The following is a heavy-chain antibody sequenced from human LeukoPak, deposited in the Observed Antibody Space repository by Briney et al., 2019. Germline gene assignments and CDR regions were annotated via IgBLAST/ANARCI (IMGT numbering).Heavy chain of an antibody. V-gene: IGHV4-34*01. D-gene: IGHD6-19*01. J-gene: IGHJ5*02. CDR3: AREQWLEPQPQWVPA. CDR2: INHSGST. CDR1: GGSFSGYY. Sequence: PSETLSLTCAVYGGSFSGYYWSWLRQPPGKGLEWIGEINHSGSTNYNPSLKCRVPISVDSSKHQFSLKLSSVTAADTAVYYCAREQWLEPQPQWVPAWGQGTLVTVSS.